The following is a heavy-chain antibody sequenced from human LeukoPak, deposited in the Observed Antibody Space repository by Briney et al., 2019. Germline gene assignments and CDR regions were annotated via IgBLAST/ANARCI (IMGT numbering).Heavy chain of an antibody. Sequence: SETLSLTCTVSGGSISSYYWSWIRQPPGKGLEWIGYIYYSGSTNYNPSLKSRVTISVDTSKNQFPLKLSSVTAADTAVYYCAREPTYYYDSSGDYYYGMDVWGQGTTVTVSS. CDR3: AREPTYYYDSSGDYYYGMDV. J-gene: IGHJ6*02. D-gene: IGHD3-22*01. CDR1: GGSISSYY. V-gene: IGHV4-59*01. CDR2: IYYSGST.